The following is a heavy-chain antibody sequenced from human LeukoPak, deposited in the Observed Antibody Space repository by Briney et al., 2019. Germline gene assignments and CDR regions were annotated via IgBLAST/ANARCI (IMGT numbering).Heavy chain of an antibody. J-gene: IGHJ6*02. Sequence: GGSLRLSCAASGFTFSNSAMTWVRQAPGKGLDWVSAINGDGGRTYHADSVKGRFTISRDNSKNTLYLQMNSLRVEDTAVYYCAKDIKGTNYYYYGMGAWGQGTTVTVSS. D-gene: IGHD1-14*01. CDR1: GFTFSNSA. CDR3: AKDIKGTNYYYYGMGA. V-gene: IGHV3-23*01. CDR2: INGDGGRT.